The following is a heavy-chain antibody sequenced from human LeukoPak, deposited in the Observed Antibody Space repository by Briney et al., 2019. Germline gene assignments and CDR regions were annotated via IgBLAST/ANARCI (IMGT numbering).Heavy chain of an antibody. Sequence: ASVKVSCKASGYSFTSYGISWVRQAPGQGLEWMGWISAYNGNTNYAQKLQGRVTMTADTSTNTAYMELRSLRSDDTAVYYCARVGAAAGTLDVWGQGTTVTVSS. CDR1: GYSFTSYG. CDR3: ARVGAAAGTLDV. V-gene: IGHV1-18*01. D-gene: IGHD6-13*01. J-gene: IGHJ6*02. CDR2: ISAYNGNT.